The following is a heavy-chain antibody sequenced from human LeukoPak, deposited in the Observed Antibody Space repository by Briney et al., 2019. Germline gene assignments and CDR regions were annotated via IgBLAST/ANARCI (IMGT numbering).Heavy chain of an antibody. J-gene: IGHJ4*02. Sequence: GGSLRLSCAASGFTFSSYAMSWVRQTPGKGLEWVANIRHDGSTKYYVDSVKGRFTISRDNAMNSLYLQMDSLRVEDTAIYYCARSVPYGTTWYGRSDCWGQGTQVTVSS. CDR2: IRHDGSTK. V-gene: IGHV3-7*03. D-gene: IGHD6-13*01. CDR3: ARSVPYGTTWYGRSDC. CDR1: GFTFSSYA.